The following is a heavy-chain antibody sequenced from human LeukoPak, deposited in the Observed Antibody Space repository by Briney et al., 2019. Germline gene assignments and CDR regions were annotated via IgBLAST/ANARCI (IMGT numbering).Heavy chain of an antibody. D-gene: IGHD3-3*01. CDR2: ISPNCGGK. CDR1: GYTFTGYD. Sequence: VASVKVSCKCSGYTFTGYDVHWGRQAQGQGHEWMGWISPNCGGKHYSQKFLGRVTMTLDTPINTTYVDLSRLRSDDPSMYYCERGGAAPPGDTIFAVFIIPTAAFDYGGQGTLVTVFS. V-gene: IGHV1-2*02. J-gene: IGHJ4*02. CDR3: ERGGAAPPGDTIFAVFIIPTAAFDY.